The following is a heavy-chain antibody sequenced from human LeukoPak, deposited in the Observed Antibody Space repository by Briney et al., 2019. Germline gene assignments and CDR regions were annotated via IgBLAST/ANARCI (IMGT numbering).Heavy chain of an antibody. J-gene: IGHJ4*02. D-gene: IGHD3-10*01. CDR3: ARGQQYYYGSGSSLDY. V-gene: IGHV3-64*01. CDR1: GFTFGSYA. CDR2: ISSNGGST. Sequence: GGSLRLSCAASGFTFGSYAMHWVRQAPGKGLEYVSAISSNGGSTYYANFVKGRFTISRDNSKNTLYLQMGSLRAEDMAVYYCARGQQYYYGSGSSLDYWGQGTLVTVSS.